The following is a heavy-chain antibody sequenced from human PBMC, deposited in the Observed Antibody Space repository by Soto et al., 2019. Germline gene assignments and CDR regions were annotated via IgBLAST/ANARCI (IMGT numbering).Heavy chain of an antibody. CDR2: IYYSGST. Sequence: QVQLQESGPGLVKPSQTLSLTCTVSGGSISSGGYYWSWIRQHPGKGLEWIGYIYYSGSTYYNPSLKRRLTISVDTSKNQFSLKLSSVTAADTAVYYCARDPSYYYGSGSYQSGDGMDVWGQGTTVTVSS. D-gene: IGHD3-10*01. CDR3: ARDPSYYYGSGSYQSGDGMDV. CDR1: GGSISSGGYY. J-gene: IGHJ6*02. V-gene: IGHV4-31*03.